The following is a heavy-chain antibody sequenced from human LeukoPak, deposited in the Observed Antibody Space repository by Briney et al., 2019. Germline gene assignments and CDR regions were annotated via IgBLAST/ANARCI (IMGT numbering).Heavy chain of an antibody. CDR3: ARDALGYCSGGSCSGFDY. D-gene: IGHD2-15*01. CDR2: IIPIFGTA. V-gene: IGHV1-69*13. J-gene: IGHJ4*02. CDR1: GGTFSSYA. Sequence: SVKVSCKASGGTFSSYAISWVRQAPGQGLEWMGGIIPIFGTANYAQKFQGRVTITADESTSTAYMELSSLRSEDTAVYCCARDALGYCSGGSCSGFDYWGQGTLVTVSS.